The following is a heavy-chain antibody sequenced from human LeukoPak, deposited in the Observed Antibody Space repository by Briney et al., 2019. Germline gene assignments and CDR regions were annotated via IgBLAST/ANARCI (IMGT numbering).Heavy chain of an antibody. Sequence: PGGSLRLSCAASGFTFSSYAMSWIRQLPGKGLEWIGEINHGGSTNYNPSLKSRVNISIDTSKNQFSLKLSSVTAADTAVYYCASHRTIGAALGYWGQGTLVTVSS. J-gene: IGHJ4*02. D-gene: IGHD6-13*01. CDR1: GFTFSSYA. CDR3: ASHRTIGAALGY. V-gene: IGHV4-34*01. CDR2: INHGGST.